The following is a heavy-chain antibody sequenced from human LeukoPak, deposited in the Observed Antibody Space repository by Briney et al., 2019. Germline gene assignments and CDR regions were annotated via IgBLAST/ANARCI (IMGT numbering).Heavy chain of an antibody. J-gene: IGHJ4*02. V-gene: IGHV1-3*01. Sequence: ASVKVSCKASGYTFTSYAMHWVRQAPGQRLEWMGWINAGNGNTKYSQKFQGRVTITRDTSASTAYMELSSLRSEDTAVYYCARVRGRGAAAGPHFDYWGQGTLVTVSS. CDR3: ARVRGRGAAAGPHFDY. CDR1: GYTFTSYA. CDR2: INAGNGNT. D-gene: IGHD6-13*01.